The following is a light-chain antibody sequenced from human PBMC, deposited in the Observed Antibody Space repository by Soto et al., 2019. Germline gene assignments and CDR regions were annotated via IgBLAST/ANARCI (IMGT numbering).Light chain of an antibody. V-gene: IGKV1-5*03. CDR1: ESIDDW. CDR2: TAS. CDR3: QQYHRYIT. Sequence: DIQMTQSPSTLSASVGDRVTITCRASESIDDWLAWYQQKPGKAPKLLIYTASSLQSGVPSRFSGSGSGTEFTLTISSLQPDDFATDYCQQYHRYITFGPGTRLEIK. J-gene: IGKJ5*01.